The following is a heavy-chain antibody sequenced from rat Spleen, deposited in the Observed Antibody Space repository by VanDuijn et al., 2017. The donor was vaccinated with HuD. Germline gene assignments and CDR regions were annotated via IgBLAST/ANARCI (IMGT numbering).Heavy chain of an antibody. CDR2: ITDNGGHT. CDR1: GFTFSDYY. Sequence: EVQLVESDGGLVQPGRSLKLSCAASGFTFSDYYMAWVRQAPGKGLEWVTSITDNGGHTYYGDSVTGRFTISRDNAKSTLYLQMNSLQTEDTAIYFCTRDQSYWGGYYPGGFAYWGQGTLVTVSS. J-gene: IGHJ3*01. V-gene: IGHV5-20*01. CDR3: TRDQSYWGGYYPGGFAY. D-gene: IGHD1-12*02.